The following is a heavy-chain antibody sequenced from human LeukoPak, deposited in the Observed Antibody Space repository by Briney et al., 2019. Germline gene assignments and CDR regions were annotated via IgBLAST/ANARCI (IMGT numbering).Heavy chain of an antibody. D-gene: IGHD3-16*02. J-gene: IGHJ4*02. CDR2: INHSGST. Sequence: SETLSLTCAVYGGSFSGYCWSWIRQPPGKGLEWIGEINHSGSTNYNPSLKSRVTISVDTSKNQFSLKLSSVTAADTAVYYCARGGGVWGSYRLFDYWGQGTLVTVSS. V-gene: IGHV4-34*01. CDR3: ARGGGVWGSYRLFDY. CDR1: GGSFSGYC.